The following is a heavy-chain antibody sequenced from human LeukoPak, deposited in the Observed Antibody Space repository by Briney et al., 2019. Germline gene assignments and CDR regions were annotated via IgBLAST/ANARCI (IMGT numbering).Heavy chain of an antibody. CDR2: INPNTGGT. J-gene: IGHJ6*04. CDR1: GYNFIGYY. V-gene: IGHV1-2*04. Sequence: ASAKVSCKASGYNFIGYYMHWVRQAPGQGLEWMGWINPNTGGTNYAQKFQGWVTMTRDTSNSTAYMELSRLKSDDTAVYYCARGVGGMDVWGKGTTVTVSS. CDR3: ARGVGGMDV. D-gene: IGHD2-2*01.